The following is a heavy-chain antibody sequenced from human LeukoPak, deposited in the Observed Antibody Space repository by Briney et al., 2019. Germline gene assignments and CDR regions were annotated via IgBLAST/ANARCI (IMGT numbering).Heavy chain of an antibody. CDR1: GFTFSSYS. Sequence: SGGSLRLSCAASGFTFSSYSMNWVRQAPGKGLEWVSSISSSSSSYIYYADSVKGRFTISRDNAKNSLYLQMNSLRAEDTAVYYCARVNGGRRYSSGWAMIDAFDIWGQGTMVTVSS. D-gene: IGHD6-19*01. CDR2: ISSSSSSYI. CDR3: ARVNGGRRYSSGWAMIDAFDI. V-gene: IGHV3-21*01. J-gene: IGHJ3*02.